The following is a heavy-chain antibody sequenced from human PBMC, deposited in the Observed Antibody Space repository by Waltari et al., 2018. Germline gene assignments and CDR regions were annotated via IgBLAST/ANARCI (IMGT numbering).Heavy chain of an antibody. Sequence: QVQLVQSGAEVKKPGSSVKVSCKASGGTFSSYAISWVRQAPGQGLGWMGGIIPIFGTANYAQKFQGRVTITADESTSTAYMELSSLRSEDTAVYYCARDLLIAAAGTTYYYYGMDVWGQGTTVTVSS. J-gene: IGHJ6*02. CDR3: ARDLLIAAAGTTYYYYGMDV. V-gene: IGHV1-69*01. D-gene: IGHD6-13*01. CDR2: IIPIFGTA. CDR1: GGTFSSYA.